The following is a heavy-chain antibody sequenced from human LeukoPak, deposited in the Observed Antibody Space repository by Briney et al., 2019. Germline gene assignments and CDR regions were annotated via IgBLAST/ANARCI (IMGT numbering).Heavy chain of an antibody. CDR2: IYYSGST. D-gene: IGHD3-10*01. V-gene: IGHV4-39*01. CDR1: GGSISSSSYY. CDR3: ARHDGSGSYFDY. Sequence: SETLSLTCTVSGGSISSSSYYWGWIRQPPGKGLEWIGSIYYSGSTYYNPSLKSRVTISVDTSKNQFSLKLSSVTAADTAVYYYARHDGSGSYFDYWGQGTLATVSS. J-gene: IGHJ4*02.